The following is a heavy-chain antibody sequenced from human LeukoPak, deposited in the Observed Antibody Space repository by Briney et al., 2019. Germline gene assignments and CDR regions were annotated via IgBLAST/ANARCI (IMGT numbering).Heavy chain of an antibody. Sequence: GGSLRLSCAAPGFTFSSYGMHWVRQAPGKGLEWVAVIWYDGSNKYYADSVKGRFTISRDNSKNTLYLQMNSLRVEDTAVYYCARKTGDCWGQGTLVIVSS. CDR3: ARKTGDC. D-gene: IGHD1-14*01. CDR2: IWYDGSNK. J-gene: IGHJ4*02. V-gene: IGHV3-33*01. CDR1: GFTFSSYG.